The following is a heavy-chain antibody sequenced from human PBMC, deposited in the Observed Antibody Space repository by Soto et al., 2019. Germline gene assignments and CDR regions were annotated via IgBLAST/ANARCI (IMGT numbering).Heavy chain of an antibody. Sequence: GGSLRLSCAASGFTFSSYAMSWVRQAPGKGLEWVSAISGSGGSTYYADSVKGRFTISRDNSKNTLYLQMNSLRAEDTAVYYCAEDYIAAAGKRAEYFQHWGQGTLVTVSS. D-gene: IGHD6-13*01. CDR3: AEDYIAAAGKRAEYFQH. J-gene: IGHJ1*01. V-gene: IGHV3-23*01. CDR2: ISGSGGST. CDR1: GFTFSSYA.